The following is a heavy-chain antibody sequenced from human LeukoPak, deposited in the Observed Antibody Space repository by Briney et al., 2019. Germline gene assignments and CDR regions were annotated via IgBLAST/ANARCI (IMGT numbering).Heavy chain of an antibody. Sequence: SATLSLTSTVSGGSISSYYWSWIRQPPGKGLEWIGYIYYSGSTNYNPSLKSRVTISVDTSKNQFSLKLSSVTAADTAVYYCASNVWSGYYPFDYWGQGTLVTVSS. CDR3: ASNVWSGYYPFDY. J-gene: IGHJ4*02. D-gene: IGHD3-3*01. CDR1: GGSISSYY. V-gene: IGHV4-59*08. CDR2: IYYSGST.